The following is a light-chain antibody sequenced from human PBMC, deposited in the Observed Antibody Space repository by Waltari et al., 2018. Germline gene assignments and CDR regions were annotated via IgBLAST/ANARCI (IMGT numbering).Light chain of an antibody. V-gene: IGLV2-14*03. Sequence: QSALSQPASVSGSPGQSITISCTGASSDVGGHDYVSWYQQHQGKAPKLIIRDVNNRPSGVSNRFSGSKSGNTASLTISGLQAEDEADYYCISYSTSSSLILFGEGTKVTVL. J-gene: IGLJ2*01. CDR3: ISYSTSSSLIL. CDR1: SSDVGGHDY. CDR2: DVN.